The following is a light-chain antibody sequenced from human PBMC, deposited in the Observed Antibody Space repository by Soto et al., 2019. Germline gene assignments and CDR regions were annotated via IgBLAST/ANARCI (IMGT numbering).Light chain of an antibody. V-gene: IGKV1-39*01. Sequence: DIQMNLSPSALSASVGDRVTITCRAGRSISRFLNWYQQKPGKAPKLLIYKASTLKSGVPSRFSGSGSGTDFTLTISSLQPEDFATYYCQQTRAYPSTFGGGTKVDIK. J-gene: IGKJ4*01. CDR3: QQTRAYPST. CDR1: RSISRF. CDR2: KAS.